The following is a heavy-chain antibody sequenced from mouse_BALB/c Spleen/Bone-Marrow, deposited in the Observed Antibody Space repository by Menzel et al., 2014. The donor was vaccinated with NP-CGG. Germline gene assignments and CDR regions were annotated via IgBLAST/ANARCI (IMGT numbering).Heavy chain of an antibody. Sequence: VQLQQSGPELMKPGASVKISCKASGYSFTSYYMHWVKRSHGKSLEWIGYIDPFNGGTSYNQKFKGKATLTVDKSSSTAYMHLSSLTSEDSAVYYCAGSTMISAWFAYWGQGTLVTVSA. V-gene: IGHV1S135*01. D-gene: IGHD2-4*01. CDR2: IDPFNGGT. CDR3: AGSTMISAWFAY. CDR1: GYSFTSYY. J-gene: IGHJ3*01.